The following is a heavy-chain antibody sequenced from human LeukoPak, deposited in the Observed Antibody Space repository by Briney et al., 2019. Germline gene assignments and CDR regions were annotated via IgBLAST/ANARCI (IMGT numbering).Heavy chain of an antibody. CDR2: ISDDGSHK. V-gene: IGHV3-30*18. CDR3: ANVDAGDY. CDR1: GFTFSAYG. D-gene: IGHD5-12*01. Sequence: SLRLSCAASGFTFSAYGLHWVRQAPGKGLEWVAIISDDGSHKYYADSVKGRFTISRDNSKNTLYLQINSLGTDDTAVYYCANVDAGDYWGQGTLVTVSS. J-gene: IGHJ4*02.